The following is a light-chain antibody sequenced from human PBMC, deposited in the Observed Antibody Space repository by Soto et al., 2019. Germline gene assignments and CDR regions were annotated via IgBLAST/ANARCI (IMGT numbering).Light chain of an antibody. V-gene: IGKV3-11*01. J-gene: IGKJ5*01. Sequence: EIVLTQSPATLSLSPGERATLSCRASQSVSSFLALYQQKPAQAPRLLISDASKRATGIPARFSGSGSGTDFTLTISSREPEDFAVYYCQQRSNWPPEITFGQGTRLEIK. CDR3: QQRSNWPPEIT. CDR1: QSVSSF. CDR2: DAS.